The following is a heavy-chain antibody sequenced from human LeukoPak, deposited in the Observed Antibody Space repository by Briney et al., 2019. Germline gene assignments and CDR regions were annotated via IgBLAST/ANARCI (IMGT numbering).Heavy chain of an antibody. CDR1: GYTFTSYG. D-gene: IGHD3-22*01. CDR3: AKYHDSSGYLDY. CDR2: INPNSGGT. Sequence: ASVKVSCKASGYTFTSYGISWVRQAPGQGLEWMGWINPNSGGTNYAQKFQGRVTMTRDTSISTAYMELSRLRSDDTAVYYCAKYHDSSGYLDYWGQGTLVTVSS. V-gene: IGHV1-2*02. J-gene: IGHJ4*02.